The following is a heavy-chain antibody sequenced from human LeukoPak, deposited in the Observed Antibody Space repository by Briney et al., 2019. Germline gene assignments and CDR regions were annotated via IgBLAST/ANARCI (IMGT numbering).Heavy chain of an antibody. CDR1: GFTLSSKY. V-gene: IGHV3-66*01. D-gene: IGHD5-24*01. CDR3: ARESSGWLQLFDY. CDR2: IYSGGST. J-gene: IGHJ4*02. Sequence: PGGSLTLSCAVSGFTLSSKYMSWVRQAPGKGLEWVSVIYSGGSTYYADSVKGRFTISRDNSKNTVYLQMNSLRAEDTAVYYCARESSGWLQLFDYWGQGTLVTVSS.